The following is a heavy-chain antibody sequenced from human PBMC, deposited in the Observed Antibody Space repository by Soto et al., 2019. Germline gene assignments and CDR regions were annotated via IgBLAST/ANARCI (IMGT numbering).Heavy chain of an antibody. CDR1: GYTFTSYG. Sequence: ASVKVSCKASGYTFTSYGISWVRQAPGQGLEWMGWISAYNGNTNYAQKLQGRVTMTRDTSTSTVYMDLTSLRSEDTAVYFCARGLGVGSGLRLQHWGQGTLVTVSS. CDR3: ARGLGVGSGLRLQH. V-gene: IGHV1-18*01. CDR2: ISAYNGNT. D-gene: IGHD6-19*01. J-gene: IGHJ1*01.